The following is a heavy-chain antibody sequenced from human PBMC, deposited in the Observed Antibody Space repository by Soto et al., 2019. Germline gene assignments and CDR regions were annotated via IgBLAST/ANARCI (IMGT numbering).Heavy chain of an antibody. Sequence: GASVKVSCKASGYTFTSYGISWVRQAPGQGLEWMGWISGYDGNTNYAQNLQGRVTLTTDTSTSTAYMELRSLRSDDTAVYYCARYGFWSGYSGITGWFDPWGQGTPVTVSS. CDR1: GYTFTSYG. V-gene: IGHV1-18*01. CDR2: ISGYDGNT. D-gene: IGHD3-3*01. CDR3: ARYGFWSGYSGITGWFDP. J-gene: IGHJ5*02.